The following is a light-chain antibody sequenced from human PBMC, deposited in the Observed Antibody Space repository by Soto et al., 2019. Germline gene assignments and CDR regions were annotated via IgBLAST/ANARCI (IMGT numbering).Light chain of an antibody. V-gene: IGKV1-33*01. CDR1: QNINNY. CDR3: QQYENLPT. CDR2: DAS. Sequence: IPLTHSPSSLSASLGDRFTITFQASQNINNYLNWYQQKPGRAPKLLIYDASNLEAGVPSRFRGSGSGTDFTFTISRLQPEDIATYYCQQYENLPTFGQGTRLEIK. J-gene: IGKJ5*01.